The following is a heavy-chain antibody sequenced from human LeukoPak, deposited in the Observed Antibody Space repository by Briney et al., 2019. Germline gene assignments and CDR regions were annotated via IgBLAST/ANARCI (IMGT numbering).Heavy chain of an antibody. Sequence: SETLSLTCSVSGGSISSSSYYWGWVRQPPGKGLEWLGSKYFRASGPTDYNPSLKSRVSISLDTSRNLFSMKLTSVSSAYTAVYYCARHFGLGVRSRFFDLWGRGTLVTASS. CDR3: ARHFGLGVRSRFFDL. CDR1: GGSISSSSYY. D-gene: IGHD3/OR15-3a*01. CDR2: KYFRASGPT. V-gene: IGHV4-39*01. J-gene: IGHJ2*01.